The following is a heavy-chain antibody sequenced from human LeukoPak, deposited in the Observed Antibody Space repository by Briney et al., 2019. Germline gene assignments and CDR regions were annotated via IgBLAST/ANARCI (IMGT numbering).Heavy chain of an antibody. CDR1: GFTFSSYG. J-gene: IGHJ6*03. Sequence: GGSLRLSCAASGFTFSSYGMHWVRQASGKGLEWVGRIRSKANSYATAYAASVKGRFTISRDDSKNTAYLQMNGLKTEDTAVYYCTRQVDSSSWTGYYYYMDVWGKGTTVTVSS. D-gene: IGHD6-13*01. CDR3: TRQVDSSSWTGYYYYMDV. CDR2: IRSKANSYAT. V-gene: IGHV3-73*01.